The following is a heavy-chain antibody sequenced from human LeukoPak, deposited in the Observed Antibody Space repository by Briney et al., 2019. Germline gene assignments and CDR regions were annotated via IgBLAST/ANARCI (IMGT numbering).Heavy chain of an antibody. CDR1: GCTFSSYA. J-gene: IGHJ4*02. CDR3: ARGEYYYDSSGSINPPCY. V-gene: IGHV3-30-3*01. Sequence: PGGSLRLSCAASGCTFSSYAMHWVRQAPGKGLEWVAVISYDGSNKYYADSVKGRFTISRDNSKNTLYLQMNSLRAEDTAVYYCARGEYYYDSSGSINPPCYWGQGTLVTVSS. D-gene: IGHD3-22*01. CDR2: ISYDGSNK.